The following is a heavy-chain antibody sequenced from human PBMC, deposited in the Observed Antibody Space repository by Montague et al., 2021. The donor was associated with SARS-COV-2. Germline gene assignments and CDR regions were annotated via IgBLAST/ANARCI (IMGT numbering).Heavy chain of an antibody. V-gene: IGHV4-34*01. CDR1: GGSFSGYS. CDR3: ARGARQGYGFRLGSFDY. Sequence: SETLSLTCAVYGGSFSGYSWNWIRQPPAKGLEWIGEINHGGSTNYNPSLKSRVTMSVDTSKNQFSLKLSSVTAADTAVYYCARGARQGYGFRLGSFDYWGQGTLVTVSS. J-gene: IGHJ4*02. CDR2: INHGGST. D-gene: IGHD3-10*01.